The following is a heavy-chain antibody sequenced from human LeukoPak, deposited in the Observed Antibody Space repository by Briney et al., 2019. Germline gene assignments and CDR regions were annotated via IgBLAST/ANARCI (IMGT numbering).Heavy chain of an antibody. CDR1: GFTFSSDE. V-gene: IGHV3-48*03. CDR3: ARMTGIGSFDY. Sequence: PGGSLRLSCAASGFTFSSDEMNWVRQAPGKGLEWVSYISSSGSTIYYADSVKGRFTISRDNAKNSLYLQMNSLRAEDTAVYYCARMTGIGSFDYWGQGTLVTVSS. D-gene: IGHD3-9*01. CDR2: ISSSGSTI. J-gene: IGHJ4*02.